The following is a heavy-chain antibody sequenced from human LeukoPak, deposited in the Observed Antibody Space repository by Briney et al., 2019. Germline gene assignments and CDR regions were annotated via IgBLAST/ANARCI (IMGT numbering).Heavy chain of an antibody. J-gene: IGHJ4*02. CDR1: GGSFRGYY. V-gene: IGHV4-34*01. CDR2: INHSGST. CDR3: ARLDYGDNAFDY. Sequence: SETLSLTCAVYGGSFRGYYWSWLRHPPGKGLEWNGEINHSGSTNYNPSLKSRVTISVDTSKNQFSLKLSSVTAADTAVYYCARLDYGDNAFDYWGQGTLVTVSS. D-gene: IGHD4-17*01.